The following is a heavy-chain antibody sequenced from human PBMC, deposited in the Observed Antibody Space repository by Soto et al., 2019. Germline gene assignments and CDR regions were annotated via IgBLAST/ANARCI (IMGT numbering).Heavy chain of an antibody. CDR1: GGSISSGGYY. D-gene: IGHD3-22*01. V-gene: IGHV4-31*03. CDR2: IYYSGST. CDR3: ARDSSSGYYYVIDY. J-gene: IGHJ4*02. Sequence: QVQLQESGPGLVKPSQTLSLTCTVSGGSISSGGYYWSWTRQHPGKGLEWIGYIYYSGSTYYNPSLKSRVTISIDTSKNQFSLKLSSVTAADTAVYYCARDSSSGYYYVIDYWGQGTLVTVSS.